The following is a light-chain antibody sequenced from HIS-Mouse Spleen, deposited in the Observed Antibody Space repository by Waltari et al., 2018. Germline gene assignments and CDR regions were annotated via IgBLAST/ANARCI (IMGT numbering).Light chain of an antibody. V-gene: IGLV1-40*01. CDR2: GNS. J-gene: IGLJ2*01. CDR1: SSNIGAGYD. CDR3: QSYDSSLSGYVV. Sequence: QSVLTQPPSVSGAPGQRVTISCTGRSSNIGAGYDVHWYQQLPGTAPNLLIYGNSNRPSGVPDRFSGSKSGTSASLAITGLQAEDEADYYCQSYDSSLSGYVVFGGGTKLTVL.